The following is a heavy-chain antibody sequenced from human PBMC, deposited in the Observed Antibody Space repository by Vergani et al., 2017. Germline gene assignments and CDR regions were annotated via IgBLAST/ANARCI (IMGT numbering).Heavy chain of an antibody. CDR3: ARTESFILRYFHWAL. CDR1: GGSITSSSYY. J-gene: IGHJ4*02. CDR2: IYHSGGA. V-gene: IGHV4-39*01. D-gene: IGHD3-9*01. Sequence: QLHLQESGPGLVKPSETLSLTCTVSGGSITSSSYYWGWIRQPPGKGLEWIGNIYHSGGAYYNPSLNGRVTISVDTSNNQFSLEVTSVTAADTAIYFCARTESFILRYFHWALWGQGTLVTVSS.